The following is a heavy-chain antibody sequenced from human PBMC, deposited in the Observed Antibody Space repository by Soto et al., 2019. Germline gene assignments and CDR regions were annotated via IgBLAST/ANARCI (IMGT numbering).Heavy chain of an antibody. CDR2: FDPEDGET. J-gene: IGHJ3*02. CDR3: ATSGYGDYEDGNDAFDI. D-gene: IGHD4-17*01. Sequence: QVQLVQSGAEVKKPGASGKVSCKVSGYTLTELSMHWVRQAPGNGLEWMGGFDPEDGETIYAQKFQGRVTMTEDTSTDTAYMELSSLRSEDTAVYYCATSGYGDYEDGNDAFDIWGQGTMVTVSS. CDR1: GYTLTELS. V-gene: IGHV1-24*01.